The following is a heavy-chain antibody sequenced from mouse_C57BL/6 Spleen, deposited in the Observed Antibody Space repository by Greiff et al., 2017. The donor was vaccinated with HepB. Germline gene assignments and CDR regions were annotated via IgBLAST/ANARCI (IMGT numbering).Heavy chain of an antibody. J-gene: IGHJ3*01. D-gene: IGHD3-1*01. V-gene: IGHV1-50*01. CDR3: APGGSWFAY. CDR2: IDPSDSYT. CDR1: GYTFTSYW. Sequence: QVQLKQPGAELVKPGASVKLSCKASGYTFTSYWMQWVKQRPGQGLEWIGEIDPSDSYTNYNQKFKGKATLTVDTSSSTAYMQLSSLTSEDSAVYYCAPGGSWFAYWGQGTLVTVSA.